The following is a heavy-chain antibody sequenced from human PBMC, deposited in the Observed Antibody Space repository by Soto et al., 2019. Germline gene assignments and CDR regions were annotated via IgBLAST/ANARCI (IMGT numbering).Heavy chain of an antibody. V-gene: IGHV1-18*01. CDR2: IGAYNANA. CDR3: ARENSYFDY. Sequence: QIQLLQSGAEVKKPGASVKVTCKASGYTFRNFGISWVRQAPGQGLECMGWIGAYNANANYAQKFQGRLTMTADTSTSTAYMELRSLRSDDTAVYYCARENSYFDYWGQGTLVTVSS. J-gene: IGHJ4*02. CDR1: GYTFRNFG.